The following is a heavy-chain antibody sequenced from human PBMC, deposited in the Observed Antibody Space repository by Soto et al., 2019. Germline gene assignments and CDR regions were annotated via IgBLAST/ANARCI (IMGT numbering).Heavy chain of an antibody. D-gene: IGHD3-3*01. J-gene: IGHJ4*02. CDR3: ARDVAPPRNTYYDFWSGYYTGILDY. CDR1: GYTLTSYY. V-gene: IGHV1-46*01. Sequence: ASVKVSCKASGYTLTSYYMHWVRQAPGQGLEWMGIINPSGGSTSYAQKFQGRVTMTRDTSTSTVYMELSSLRSEDTAVYYCARDVAPPRNTYYDFWSGYYTGILDYWGQGTLVTVSS. CDR2: INPSGGST.